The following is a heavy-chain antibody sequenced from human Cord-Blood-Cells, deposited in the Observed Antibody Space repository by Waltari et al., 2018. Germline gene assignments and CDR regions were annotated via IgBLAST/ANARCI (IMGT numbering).Heavy chain of an antibody. Sequence: QVQLLQPGAEVKKPASSVKVSCQASRYTFTGYYMHWVRQAPGQGLEWMGWINPNSGGTNYAQKFQGWVTMTRDTSISTAYMELSRLRSDDTAVYYCARDRNRAFWSGYYAFDIWGQGTMVTVSS. CDR1: RYTFTGYY. J-gene: IGHJ3*02. CDR3: ARDRNRAFWSGYYAFDI. CDR2: INPNSGGT. D-gene: IGHD3-3*01. V-gene: IGHV1-2*04.